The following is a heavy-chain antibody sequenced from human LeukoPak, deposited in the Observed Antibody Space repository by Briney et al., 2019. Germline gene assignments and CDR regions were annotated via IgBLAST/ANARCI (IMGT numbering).Heavy chain of an antibody. D-gene: IGHD2-15*01. J-gene: IGHJ4*02. CDR1: GFTVSSNY. CDR2: IKSKTDGGTT. CDR3: TTDPRDIVVVVAATYDY. Sequence: PGGSLRLSCAASGFTVSSNYMTWVRQAPGKGLEWVGRIKSKTDGGTTDYAAPVKGRFTISRDDSKNTLYLQMNSLKTEDTAVYYCTTDPRDIVVVVAATYDYWGQGTLVTVSS. V-gene: IGHV3-15*01.